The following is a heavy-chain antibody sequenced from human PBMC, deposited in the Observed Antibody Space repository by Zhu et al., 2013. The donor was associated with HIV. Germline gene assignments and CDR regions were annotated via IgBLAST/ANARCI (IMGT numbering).Heavy chain of an antibody. CDR3: ARVADSGSGSYFGY. Sequence: QLQLVQSGAEVKKPGASVKVSCKASGYTFTSYGISWVRQATGQGLEWMGWMNPNSGNTGYAQKFQGRVTMTRNTSISTAYMELSSLRSDDTAVYYCARVADSGSGSYFGYWGQGTLVTVSS. CDR1: GYTFTSYG. CDR2: MNPNSGNT. V-gene: IGHV1-8*02. J-gene: IGHJ4*02. D-gene: IGHD3-10*01.